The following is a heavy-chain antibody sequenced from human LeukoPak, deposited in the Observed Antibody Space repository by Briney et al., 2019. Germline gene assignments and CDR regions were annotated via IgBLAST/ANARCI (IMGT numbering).Heavy chain of an antibody. J-gene: IGHJ5*02. CDR1: GVSISSGGYY. CDR3: AREHSNLNWFDP. V-gene: IGHV4-31*03. D-gene: IGHD4-11*01. Sequence: SRTLSLTCTVSGVSISSGGYYWSWIRQHPGRGLELIAYIYYSGCTYYNQSHKSRVTISVDTSKNQISLKLSSVTAADTAVYYCAREHSNLNWFDPWGQGTLVTVSS. CDR2: IYYSGCT.